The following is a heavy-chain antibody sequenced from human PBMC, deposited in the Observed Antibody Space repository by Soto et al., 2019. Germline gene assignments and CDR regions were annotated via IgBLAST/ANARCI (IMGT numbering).Heavy chain of an antibody. J-gene: IGHJ3*01. Sequence: GSGPTLVNPTQTLTLTCSFSGFSLTTSRVGVGWIRQPPGEALEWLAIIYWDDDKRYSPSLQSRLAITKDTSKNQVVLTMTNLDPVDTGTYYCAHIMITSGGVSALDAFDFWGPGTMVTVSS. D-gene: IGHD3-16*01. V-gene: IGHV2-5*02. CDR3: AHIMITSGGVSALDAFDF. CDR1: GFSLTTSRVG. CDR2: IYWDDDK.